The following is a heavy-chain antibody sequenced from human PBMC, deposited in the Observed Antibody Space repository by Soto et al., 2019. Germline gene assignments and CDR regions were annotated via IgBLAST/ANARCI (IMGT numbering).Heavy chain of an antibody. V-gene: IGHV4-4*02. J-gene: IGHJ4*02. CDR2: IHHTVGT. CDR3: ARGFDYRWVY. D-gene: IGHD3-16*01. Sequence: SETLSLTCAVSDDSINTDYWWSWVRQPPGKGLEWIGEIHHTVGTNYIQSLKSRITMSLDKSNNQLSLKLSSVTAADTAVYYCARGFDYRWVYWGQGTLVTVSS. CDR1: DDSINTDYW.